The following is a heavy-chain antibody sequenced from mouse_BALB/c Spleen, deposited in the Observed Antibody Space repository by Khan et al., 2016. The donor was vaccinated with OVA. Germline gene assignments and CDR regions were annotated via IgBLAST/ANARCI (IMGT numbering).Heavy chain of an antibody. CDR1: GYSFTTYY. J-gene: IGHJ4*01. V-gene: IGHV1S135*01. CDR3: AREKYGNYWGAMDY. CDR2: IDPFSGGT. D-gene: IGHD2-10*02. Sequence: VQLKQSGPELMKPGASVKISCKASGYSFTTYYIHWMMQSHGKSLEWIGYIDPFSGGTTYNQKFKGKATLTADKSSSTAYMQLSSLKSEDSAVYFCAREKYGNYWGAMDYWGQGTSVTVSS.